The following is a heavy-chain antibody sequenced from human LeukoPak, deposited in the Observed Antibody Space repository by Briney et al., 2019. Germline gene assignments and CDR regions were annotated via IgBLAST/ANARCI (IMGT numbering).Heavy chain of an antibody. D-gene: IGHD1-26*01. V-gene: IGHV3-23*01. CDR3: AKDLMGATLFFDY. J-gene: IGHJ4*02. CDR2: ISGSGAST. CDR1: GFTLSTNA. Sequence: GGSLRLSCLTSGFTLSTNAMSWVRQAPGKGLEWISGISGSGASTYYADSVKGRFTISRDNSKNTLYLQMNSLRAEDTAVYYCAKDLMGATLFFDYWGQGTLVTVSS.